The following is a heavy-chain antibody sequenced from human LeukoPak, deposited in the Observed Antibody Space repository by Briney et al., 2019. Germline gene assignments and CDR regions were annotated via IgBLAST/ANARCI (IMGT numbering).Heavy chain of an antibody. CDR1: GGSISSSSYY. J-gene: IGHJ5*02. V-gene: IGHV4-39*01. D-gene: IGHD1-7*01. CDR3: ARRDNWNYGSWFDP. Sequence: SETLSFTCTVYGGSISSSSYYWGWIRQPPGKGLEWIGSIYYSGSTYYNPSLKSRVTISVDTSKNQFSLKLSSVTAADTAVYYCARRDNWNYGSWFDPWGQGTLVTVSS. CDR2: IYYSGST.